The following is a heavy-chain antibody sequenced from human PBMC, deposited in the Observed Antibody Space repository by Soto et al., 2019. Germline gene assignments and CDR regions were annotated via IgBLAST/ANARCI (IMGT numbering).Heavy chain of an antibody. D-gene: IGHD4-17*01. Sequence: QLQLQESGPGLVKPSETLSLTCTVSGGSISSSSYYWGWIRQPPGKGLEWIGSIYYSGSTYYNPSPHRQVTRSVDPSTSQSSLKLSSATAAATAVYYCASLNRDYVSYWGQGTLVTVSS. V-gene: IGHV4-39*01. CDR3: ASLNRDYVSY. CDR2: IYYSGST. J-gene: IGHJ4*02. CDR1: GGSISSSSYY.